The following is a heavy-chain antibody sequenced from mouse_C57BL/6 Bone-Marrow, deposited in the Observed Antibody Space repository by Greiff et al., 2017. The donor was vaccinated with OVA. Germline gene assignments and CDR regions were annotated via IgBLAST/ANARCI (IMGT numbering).Heavy chain of an antibody. CDR2: IWSGGST. CDR1: GFSLTSYG. D-gene: IGHD2-9*01. J-gene: IGHJ2*01. V-gene: IGHV2-2*01. CDR3: ARNLLWFLDY. Sequence: QVQLKESGPGLVQPSQSLSLTCTVSGFSLTSYGVHWVRQSPGKGLEWLGVIWSGGSTDYNSAFISRLSISKDNSTSQVFFKMNSLQADDTAIYYCARNLLWFLDYWGQGTTLTVSS.